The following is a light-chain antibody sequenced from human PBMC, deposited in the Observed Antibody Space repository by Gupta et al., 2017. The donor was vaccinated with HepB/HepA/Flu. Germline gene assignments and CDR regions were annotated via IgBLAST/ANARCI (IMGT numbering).Light chain of an antibody. Sequence: QSVFTQPPSASGTPGHIVTISWSGSSFNIGSNTVHWYQHLPGTAPKLVIYKTDQRPSGVTDRCSGSKSGDSASLAITGLKSDDEDDYHCAAWADSIVVAVFGGGTKVTVL. CDR1: SFNIGSNT. CDR3: AAWADSIVVAV. J-gene: IGLJ3*02. V-gene: IGLV1-44*01. CDR2: KTD.